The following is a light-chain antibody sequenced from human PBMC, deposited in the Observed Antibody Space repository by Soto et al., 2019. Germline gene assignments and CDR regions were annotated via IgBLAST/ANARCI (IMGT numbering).Light chain of an antibody. J-gene: IGKJ1*01. CDR3: QQYDNWPPWT. Sequence: VMTQSPATLSVSPGERATLSCRASQSVSSKLAWYQQKPGQAPRLLIYGASTRATGIPARFSGSGSGTEFTLTISSLQSEDFAVYYCQQYDNWPPWTFGQGTTVEIK. CDR1: QSVSSK. CDR2: GAS. V-gene: IGKV3-15*01.